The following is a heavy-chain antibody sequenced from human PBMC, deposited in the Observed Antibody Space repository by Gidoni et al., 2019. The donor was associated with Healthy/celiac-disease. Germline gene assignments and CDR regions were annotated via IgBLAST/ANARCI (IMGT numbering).Heavy chain of an antibody. CDR2: IWYDGINK. CDR3: ARDEEGATPYSYYYYGMDV. V-gene: IGHV3-33*01. J-gene: IGHJ6*02. Sequence: QVHLVESGGGVVQPGRSLRLSCAAAGGAVRSNGMHWVRQAPGKGLEVVAVIWYDGINKYYADSVKGRFTISRDNSKNTLYLQMNSLRAEDTAVYYCARDEEGATPYSYYYYGMDVWGQGTTVTVSS. CDR1: GGAVRSNG. D-gene: IGHD1-26*01.